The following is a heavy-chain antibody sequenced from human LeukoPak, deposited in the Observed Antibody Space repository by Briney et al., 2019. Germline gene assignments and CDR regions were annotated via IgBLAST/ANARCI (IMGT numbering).Heavy chain of an antibody. J-gene: IGHJ4*02. V-gene: IGHV3-30-3*01. CDR1: GFTLSNFA. CDR3: AREEYFYNV. D-gene: IGHD3-10*01. Sequence: GGSLSLSCAPSGFTLSNFAMHWVRQAPGKGLEWVAVISWDGNNQYYADSVKGRFTISRDNSNNTLYLQMTSLRRDDTAVYFCAREEYFYNVWGQGTLVTVSS. CDR2: ISWDGNNQ.